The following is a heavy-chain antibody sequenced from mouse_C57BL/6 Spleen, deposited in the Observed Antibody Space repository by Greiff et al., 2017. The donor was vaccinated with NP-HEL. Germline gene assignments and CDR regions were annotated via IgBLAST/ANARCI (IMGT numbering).Heavy chain of an antibody. D-gene: IGHD4-1*01. CDR1: GYAFSSSW. Sequence: VKLQESGPELVKPGASVKISCKASGYAFSSSWMNWVKQRPGKGLEWIGRIYPGDGDTNYNGKFKGKATLTADKSSSTAYMQLSSLTSEDSAVYVCARDNGILSRRAMDYWGQGTSVNVSS. J-gene: IGHJ4*01. V-gene: IGHV1-82*01. CDR3: ARDNGILSRRAMDY. CDR2: IYPGDGDT.